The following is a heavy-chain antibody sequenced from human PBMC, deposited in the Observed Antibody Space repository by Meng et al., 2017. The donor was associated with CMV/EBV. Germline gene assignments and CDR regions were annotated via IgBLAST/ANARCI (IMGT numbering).Heavy chain of an antibody. D-gene: IGHD4-11*01. CDR3: AKDLVIPLYSTPYYYGMDV. Sequence: GESLKISCAAPGFTFSSYAMSWVRQAPGKGLEWVSVIYSGGSSTYYADSVKGRFTISRDNSKNTLYLQMNSLRAEDTAVYYCAKDLVIPLYSTPYYYGMDVWGQGTTVTVSS. CDR1: GFTFSSYA. CDR2: IYSGGSST. J-gene: IGHJ6*02. V-gene: IGHV3-23*03.